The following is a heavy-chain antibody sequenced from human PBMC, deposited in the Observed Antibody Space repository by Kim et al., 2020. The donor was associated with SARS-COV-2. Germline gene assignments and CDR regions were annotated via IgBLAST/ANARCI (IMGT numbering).Heavy chain of an antibody. Sequence: DKYYSTSLETRLTISKDTSKNQVVLTMTNMDPVDTATYFCARSFTTVTDYWGQGTLVTVSS. J-gene: IGHJ4*02. V-gene: IGHV2-70*01. D-gene: IGHD4-17*01. CDR2: DK. CDR3: ARSFTTVTDY.